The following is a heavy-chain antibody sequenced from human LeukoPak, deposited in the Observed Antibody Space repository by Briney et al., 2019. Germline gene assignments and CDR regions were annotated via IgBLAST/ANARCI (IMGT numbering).Heavy chain of an antibody. V-gene: IGHV1-24*01. Sequence: ASVKVSCKVSGYTLTELSMHWVRQAPGKGLEWMGGFGPEDGETIYAQKFQGRVTMTEDTSTDTAYMELSSLRSEDTAVYYCATRGYCSRSSCYYRYNWFDPWGQGTLVTVSS. CDR2: FGPEDGET. CDR3: ATRGYCSRSSCYYRYNWFDP. J-gene: IGHJ5*02. D-gene: IGHD2-2*01. CDR1: GYTLTELS.